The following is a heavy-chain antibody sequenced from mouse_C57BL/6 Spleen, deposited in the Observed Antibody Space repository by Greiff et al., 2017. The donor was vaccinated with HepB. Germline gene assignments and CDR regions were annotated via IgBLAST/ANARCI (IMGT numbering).Heavy chain of an antibody. D-gene: IGHD3-3*01. V-gene: IGHV1-22*01. Sequence: EVKLQQSGPELVKPGASVKMSCKASGYTFTDYNMHWVKQSHGKSLEWIGYINPNNGGTSYNQKFKGKATLTVNKSSSTAYMELRSLTSEDSAVYYCARRGTWELAFAYWGQGTLVTVSA. CDR2: INPNNGGT. CDR3: ARRGTWELAFAY. CDR1: GYTFTDYN. J-gene: IGHJ3*01.